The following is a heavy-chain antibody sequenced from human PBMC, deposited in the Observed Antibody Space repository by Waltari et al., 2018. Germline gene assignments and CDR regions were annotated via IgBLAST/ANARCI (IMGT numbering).Heavy chain of an antibody. CDR2: IYNAGRT. CDR1: GGSISSSDY. D-gene: IGHD4-17*01. J-gene: IGHJ4*02. V-gene: IGHV4-39*01. CDR3: VRHPSSKVTMDY. Sequence: QLQLQESGPGLVKPSETLSLTCSVSGGSISSSDYWGWIRQPPGKGLQWIGSIYNAGRTYYSPSLKSRVTISVDTSKNQFSLKLSSVTATETAVYYCVRHPSSKVTMDYWGQGILVTVSS.